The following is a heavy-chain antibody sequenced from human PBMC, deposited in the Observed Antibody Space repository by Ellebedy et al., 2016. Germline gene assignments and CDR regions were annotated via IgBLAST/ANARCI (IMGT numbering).Heavy chain of an antibody. J-gene: IGHJ4*02. V-gene: IGHV3-7*03. CDR3: AKAGRYSYFFDY. CDR2: IKQDGSEK. CDR1: GFTFSSYG. D-gene: IGHD2-15*01. Sequence: GGSLRLSCAASGFTFSSYGMHWVRQAPGKGLEWVANIKQDGSEKYYVDSVKGRFTISRDNAKNSLYLQMNSLRAEDTAVYYCAKAGRYSYFFDYWGQGTLVTVSS.